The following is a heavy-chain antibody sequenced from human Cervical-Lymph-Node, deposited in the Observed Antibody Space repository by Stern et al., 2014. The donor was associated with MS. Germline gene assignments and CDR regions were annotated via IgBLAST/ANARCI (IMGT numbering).Heavy chain of an antibody. Sequence: VQLVQSGAEVKKPGESLKISCKLSGYSFTIYYIAWVRQMPGQGLEWMGVRYPYDSYTTHITSFQAQVTISAAKSITTADLQWSSLRASDSAMYYCARHVQGFDYWGQGTLVTVSS. V-gene: IGHV5-51*01. CDR1: GYSFTIYY. CDR3: ARHVQGFDY. J-gene: IGHJ4*02. CDR2: RYPYDSYT.